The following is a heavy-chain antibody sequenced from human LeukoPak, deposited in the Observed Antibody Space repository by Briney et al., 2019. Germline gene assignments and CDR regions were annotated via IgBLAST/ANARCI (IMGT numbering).Heavy chain of an antibody. CDR2: ISSSGSTI. CDR3: AKGPLCSGGSCQRFDC. J-gene: IGHJ4*02. CDR1: GFTFSNYE. V-gene: IGHV3-48*03. D-gene: IGHD2-15*01. Sequence: GGSLRLSCAASGFTFSNYEMNWVRQAPGKGLEWVSYISSSGSTIYYADSVKGRFTISRDNAKNSLYLQMNSLRVEDTAVYYCAKGPLCSGGSCQRFDCWGQGTLVTVSS.